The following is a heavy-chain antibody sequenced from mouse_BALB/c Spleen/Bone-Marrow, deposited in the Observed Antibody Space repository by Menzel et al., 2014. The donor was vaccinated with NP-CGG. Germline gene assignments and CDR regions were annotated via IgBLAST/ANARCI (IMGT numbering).Heavy chain of an antibody. J-gene: IGHJ3*01. CDR2: IRSKSNNYAT. CDR1: GFTFNTNA. D-gene: IGHD2-1*01. V-gene: IGHV10S3*01. Sequence: EVPVVESGGGLVQPKGSLKLSCAASGFTFNTNAMNWVRQAPGKGLEWVARIRSKSNNYATYYADSVKDRFTISRDDSQSMLYLQMNNLKTEDTAMYYCVNGNWFAYGGQGTLVTVSA. CDR3: VNGNWFAY.